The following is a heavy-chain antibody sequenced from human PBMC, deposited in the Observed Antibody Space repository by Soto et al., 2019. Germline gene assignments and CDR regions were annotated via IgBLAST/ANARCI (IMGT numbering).Heavy chain of an antibody. CDR1: GFTFSSYG. CDR3: AKDLNYYDSSGYYDY. CDR2: ISYDGSNK. J-gene: IGHJ4*02. D-gene: IGHD3-22*01. V-gene: IGHV3-30*18. Sequence: PGGSLRLSCAASGFTFSSYGMHWVRQAPGKGLEWAAVISYDGSNKYYADSVKGRFTISRDNSKNTLYLQMNSLRAEDTAVYYCAKDLNYYDSSGYYDYWGQGTLVTVSS.